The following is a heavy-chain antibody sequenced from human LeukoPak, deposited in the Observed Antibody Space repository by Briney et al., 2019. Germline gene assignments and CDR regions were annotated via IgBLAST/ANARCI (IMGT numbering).Heavy chain of an antibody. CDR2: IYYSGST. V-gene: IGHV4-59*01. Sequence: SETLSLTCTVSGGSISSYYWSWIRQPPGKGLEWIGYIYYSGSTNYNPSRKSRLTISVDTSKNQFSLKLSSVTAADTAVYYCARDWYSSGWYDYWGQGTLVTVSS. CDR3: ARDWYSSGWYDY. J-gene: IGHJ4*02. D-gene: IGHD6-19*01. CDR1: GGSISSYY.